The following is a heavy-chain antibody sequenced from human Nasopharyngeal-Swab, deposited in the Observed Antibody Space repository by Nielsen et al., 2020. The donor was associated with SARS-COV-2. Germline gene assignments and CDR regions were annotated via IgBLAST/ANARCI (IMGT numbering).Heavy chain of an antibody. J-gene: IGHJ4*02. CDR3: ATTNYYSSGSYH. Sequence: DSVKGRFAISRDNSKNTLYLQMNSLRAEDTAVYYCATTNYYSSGSYHWGQGTLVTVSS. D-gene: IGHD3-10*01. V-gene: IGHV3-30*07.